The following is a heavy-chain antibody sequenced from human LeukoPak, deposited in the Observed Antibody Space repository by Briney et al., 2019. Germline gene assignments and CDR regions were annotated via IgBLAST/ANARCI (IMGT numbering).Heavy chain of an antibody. Sequence: GGSLRLSCAASGFTFSSYWMSWVRQAPGKGLEWVANIKQDGSEKYYVDSVKGRFTISRDNAKNSLYLQTNSLRAEDTAVYYCARVMYYYDSSGYYLNDAFDIWGQGTMVTVSS. CDR2: IKQDGSEK. D-gene: IGHD3-22*01. V-gene: IGHV3-7*01. CDR3: ARVMYYYDSSGYYLNDAFDI. J-gene: IGHJ3*02. CDR1: GFTFSSYW.